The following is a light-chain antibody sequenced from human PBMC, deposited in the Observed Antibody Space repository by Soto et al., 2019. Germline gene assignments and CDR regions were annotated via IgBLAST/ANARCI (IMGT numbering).Light chain of an antibody. J-gene: IGKJ5*01. CDR1: QGVTTN. CDR2: DVS. V-gene: IGKV3-15*01. Sequence: EIVMTQSPATLAVSPWEGATLSSRAGQGVTTNFAWYQQKSGQSPRLLIYDVSIRATGVPARFSGTGSETDFTLTISGLQSEDSAVYFCQQYNNWPFSFGQGTRLEIK. CDR3: QQYNNWPFS.